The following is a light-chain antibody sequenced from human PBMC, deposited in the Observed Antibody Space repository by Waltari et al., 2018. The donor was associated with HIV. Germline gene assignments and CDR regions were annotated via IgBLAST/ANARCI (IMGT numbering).Light chain of an antibody. V-gene: IGLV1-47*01. CDR2: RNN. CDR3: AAWDDSLSGQWV. J-gene: IGLJ3*02. CDR1: SPNIGSNY. Sequence: QSVLTQPPSASGTLGQRVTLSCSGSSPNIGSNYVYWYQQLPGTAPKLLIYRNNQRPSGVPARFSGSKSGTSASLAISGLRSEDEADYYCAAWDDSLSGQWVFGGGTKVTVL.